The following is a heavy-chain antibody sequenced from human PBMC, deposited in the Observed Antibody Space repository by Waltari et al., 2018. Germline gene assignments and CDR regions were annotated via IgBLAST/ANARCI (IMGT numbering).Heavy chain of an antibody. CDR1: GFTFGGHN. D-gene: IGHD3-16*01. J-gene: IGHJ3*01. CDR2: ISPAGYDK. Sequence: EEVGGYLVPPGGSLRLSCGGPGFTFGGHNINWVRQTPGKGLGWISHISPAGYDKLYAASVKGRFTSSRDSAKSVFLEMSRLRAEDTGVYYCVRSLYINYGREGFEEWGPGTMVTVSS. CDR3: VRSLYINYGREGFEE. V-gene: IGHV3-48*03.